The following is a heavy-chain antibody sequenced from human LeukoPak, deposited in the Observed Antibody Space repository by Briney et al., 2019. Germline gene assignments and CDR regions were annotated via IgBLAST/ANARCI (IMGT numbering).Heavy chain of an antibody. V-gene: IGHV4-39*01. J-gene: IGHJ3*02. D-gene: IGHD1-26*01. CDR3: ARHRAYSGSPPRAFDI. CDR2: IYYSGST. Sequence: SETLSLTCTVSGASISSSTYYWGWIRQPPGKGLEWIGSIYYSGSTYYNPSLKSRVTISVDTSKNQFSLKLSSVTAADTAVYYCARHRAYSGSPPRAFDIWGQGTMVTVSS. CDR1: GASISSSTYY.